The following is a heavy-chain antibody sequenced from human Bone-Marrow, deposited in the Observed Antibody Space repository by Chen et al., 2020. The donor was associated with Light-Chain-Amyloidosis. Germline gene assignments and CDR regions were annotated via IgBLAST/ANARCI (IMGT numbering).Heavy chain of an antibody. D-gene: IGHD3-3*01. CDR3: ASVTIFGVVPTDYYYYGMDV. CDR2: INPNSGGT. CDR1: GYPFTGDY. Sequence: QVQLVQSGAEVKKPGASVKVSCKASGYPFTGDYMHWVRQAPGQGLEWMGWINPNSGGTNYAQKFQGRVTMTRDTSISTAYMELSRLRSDDTAVYYCASVTIFGVVPTDYYYYGMDVWGQGTTVTVSS. J-gene: IGHJ6*02. V-gene: IGHV1-2*02.